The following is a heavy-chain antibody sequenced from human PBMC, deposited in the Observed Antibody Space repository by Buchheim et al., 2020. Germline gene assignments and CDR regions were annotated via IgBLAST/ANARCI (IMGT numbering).Heavy chain of an antibody. CDR2: ISSSDSTI. V-gene: IGHV3-11*01. Sequence: QVQLVESGGGLVKPGGSLRLSCVASGFTFSDYYMSWIRQAPGKGLEWVSYISSSDSTIYYADSVKGRFTISRDNAKNSLDLQMNSLRAEDTAVYYCARVGDDVLRFLEWLTSFYFDYWGQGTL. CDR1: GFTFSDYY. D-gene: IGHD3-3*01. CDR3: ARVGDDVLRFLEWLTSFYFDY. J-gene: IGHJ4*02.